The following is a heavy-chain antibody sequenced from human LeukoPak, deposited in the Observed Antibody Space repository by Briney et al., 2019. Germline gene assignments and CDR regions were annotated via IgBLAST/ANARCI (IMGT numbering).Heavy chain of an antibody. CDR2: IKQDGREK. J-gene: IGHJ4*02. V-gene: IGHV3-7*01. D-gene: IGHD5-12*01. Sequence: GGSLRLSCAASGFTFDDYGMSWVRQAPGKGLEWVANIKQDGREKYYVDSVKGPFTISRDNAKNSLYLQMNSLRAEDMAVYYCASLPSYSGYDFLDYWGQGTLVTVSS. CDR1: GFTFDDYG. CDR3: ASLPSYSGYDFLDY.